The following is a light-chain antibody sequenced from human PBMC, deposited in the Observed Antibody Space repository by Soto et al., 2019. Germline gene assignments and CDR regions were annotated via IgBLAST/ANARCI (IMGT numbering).Light chain of an antibody. J-gene: IGLJ1*01. CDR3: CSYGGSYTYV. CDR1: SSDVAGYNY. CDR2: DVS. Sequence: QSVLTQPRSVSGSPGQSVTISCTGTSSDVAGYNYVSWYQQHPGKATKLMIYDVSKRPSGVPDRCSGSKSGNTASLTISGLEAEDEAEYYCCSYGGSYTYVFGTGTKVTVL. V-gene: IGLV2-11*01.